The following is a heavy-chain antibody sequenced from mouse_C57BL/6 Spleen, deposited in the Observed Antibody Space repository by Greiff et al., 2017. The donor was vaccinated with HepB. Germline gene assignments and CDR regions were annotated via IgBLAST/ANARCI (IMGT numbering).Heavy chain of an antibody. CDR3: ARRRDGGYWAMDY. J-gene: IGHJ4*01. Sequence: QVQLQQPGAELVRPGSSVKLSCKASGYTFTSYWMHWVKQRPIQGLEWIGNIDPSDSETHYNQKFKDKATLTVDKSSSTAYMQLSSLTSEDSAVYYCARRRDGGYWAMDYWGKGTSVTVSS. D-gene: IGHD2-3*01. CDR1: GYTFTSYW. CDR2: IDPSDSET. V-gene: IGHV1-52*01.